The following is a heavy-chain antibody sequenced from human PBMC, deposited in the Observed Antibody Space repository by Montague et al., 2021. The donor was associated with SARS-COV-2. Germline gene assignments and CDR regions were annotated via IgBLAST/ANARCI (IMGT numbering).Heavy chain of an antibody. CDR1: GFTFSSYW. D-gene: IGHD3-9*01. CDR3: ARDLRYFDWLFRSSGYYNYFDY. J-gene: IGHJ4*02. V-gene: IGHV3-7*01. CDR2: IKQDGSEK. Sequence: SLRLSCAASGFTFSSYWMSWVRQAPGKGLEWVANIKQDGSEKYYVDSVKGRFTISRDNAKNSLYLQMNSLRAEDTAVYYCARDLRYFDWLFRSSGYYNYFDYWGQGTLVTVSS.